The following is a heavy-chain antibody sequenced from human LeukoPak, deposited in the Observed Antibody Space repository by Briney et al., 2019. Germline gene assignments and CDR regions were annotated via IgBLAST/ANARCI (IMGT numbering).Heavy chain of an antibody. Sequence: SETLSLTCTVSGGSISTYYWSWIRQAPGKGLEGIGYLYSGASTSYNPSLKSRVSISLDRSKNQVSLKLTSVTPADTAVYHCARLAGGDYGDYEFADYWGQGILVTVSS. D-gene: IGHD4-17*01. V-gene: IGHV4-59*12. CDR1: GGSISTYY. J-gene: IGHJ4*02. CDR2: LYSGAST. CDR3: ARLAGGDYGDYEFADY.